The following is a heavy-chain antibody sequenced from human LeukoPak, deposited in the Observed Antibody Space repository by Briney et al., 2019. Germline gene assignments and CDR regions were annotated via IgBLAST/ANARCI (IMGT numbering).Heavy chain of an antibody. Sequence: SETLSLPCSVSGASINSGSYYWTWIRQPAGKGLEWIGRIQTSGSTNYNPSLKSRVTISVDASKNQFSLKVNSVTAADTAVYYCARVTGYRIEDYFDYWGQGTLVTVSS. CDR2: IQTSGST. CDR3: ARVTGYRIEDYFDY. CDR1: GASINSGSYY. D-gene: IGHD6-13*01. J-gene: IGHJ4*02. V-gene: IGHV4-61*02.